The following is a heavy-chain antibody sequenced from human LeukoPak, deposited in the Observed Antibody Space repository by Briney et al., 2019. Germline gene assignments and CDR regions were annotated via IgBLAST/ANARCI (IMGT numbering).Heavy chain of an antibody. CDR1: GFTLSNYA. Sequence: QPGGSLRLSCAASGFTLSNYAMNWVRQAPGKGLEWVSTISNSDSSTYYADSVKGRFTISRDNSENTLYLQMNSLRAEDTAVYYCAKATGYLLWGQGTLVIVSS. J-gene: IGHJ4*02. D-gene: IGHD1-14*01. CDR3: AKATGYLL. CDR2: ISNSDSST. V-gene: IGHV3-23*01.